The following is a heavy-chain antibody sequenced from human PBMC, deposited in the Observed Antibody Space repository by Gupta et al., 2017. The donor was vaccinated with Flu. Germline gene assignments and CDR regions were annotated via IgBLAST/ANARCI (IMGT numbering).Heavy chain of an antibody. V-gene: IGHV2-5*01. CDR2: WNDDK. J-gene: IGHJ3*02. CDR3: AHRPPNYSGWVGAFDI. Sequence: WNDDKRYSPSLKSRLTITKDTSKNQVVLTMTNMDPVDTATYYCAHRPPNYSGWVGAFDIWGQGTMVTVSS. D-gene: IGHD1-7*01.